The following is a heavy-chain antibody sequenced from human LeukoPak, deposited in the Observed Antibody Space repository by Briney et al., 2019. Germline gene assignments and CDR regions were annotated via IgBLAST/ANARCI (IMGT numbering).Heavy chain of an antibody. CDR2: IYYSGTT. Sequence: SETLSLTCSVSGASMSSYYWSWIRQPPGKGLEWIAYIYYSGTTNYNPSLKSRVTISLDTSKNQFSLKLSSVTAADTAVYYCARHENWASFPLDYWGQGTLVTVSS. CDR1: GASMSSYY. D-gene: IGHD2-21*01. J-gene: IGHJ4*02. CDR3: ARHENWASFPLDY. V-gene: IGHV4-59*08.